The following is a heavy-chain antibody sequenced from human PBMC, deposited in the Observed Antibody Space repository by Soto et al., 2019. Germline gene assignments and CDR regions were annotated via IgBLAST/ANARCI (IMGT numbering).Heavy chain of an antibody. CDR1: GGTFSSYA. CDR3: ARDSTSDYYYYGMDV. CDR2: IIPIFGTA. V-gene: IGHV1-69*13. D-gene: IGHD2-2*01. Sequence: SVKVSCNASGGTFSSYAISWVRQAPGQGLEWMGGIIPIFGTANYAQKFQGRVTITADESTSTAYMELSSLRSEDTAVYYCARDSTSDYYYYGMDVWGQGTTVTVSS. J-gene: IGHJ6*02.